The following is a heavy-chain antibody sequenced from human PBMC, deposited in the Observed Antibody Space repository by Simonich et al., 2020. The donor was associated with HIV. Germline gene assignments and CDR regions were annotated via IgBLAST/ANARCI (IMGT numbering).Heavy chain of an antibody. CDR1: GFILSYYW. CDR2: IKQDGSEK. CDR3: ARAQGYNYYMDV. V-gene: IGHV3-7*01. Sequence: GESGGGLVQPGESLRLSCEASGFILSYYWMSWVRQAPGKGLEWVANIKQDGSEKNYVDSVKGRFTISRDNAKNSLYLQMNSLSAEDTAVYYCARAQGYNYYMDVWGKGTTVIVSS. J-gene: IGHJ6*03.